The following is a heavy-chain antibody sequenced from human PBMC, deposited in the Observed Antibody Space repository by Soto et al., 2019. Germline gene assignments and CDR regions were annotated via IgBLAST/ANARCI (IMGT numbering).Heavy chain of an antibody. D-gene: IGHD1-26*01. Sequence: VQLVESGGGLVQPGGSLRLSCAASGFTFSSYWMHWVRQAPGKGLVWVPRINSDGSSTSYADSVKGRFTISRDNAKNTLYLQMNSLRAEDTAVYYCARDRAPIVGATEGIDYWGQGTLVTVSS. J-gene: IGHJ4*02. CDR1: GFTFSSYW. CDR2: INSDGSST. V-gene: IGHV3-74*01. CDR3: ARDRAPIVGATEGIDY.